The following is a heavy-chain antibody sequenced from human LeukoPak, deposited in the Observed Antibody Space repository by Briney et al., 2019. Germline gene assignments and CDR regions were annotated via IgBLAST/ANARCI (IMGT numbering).Heavy chain of an antibody. CDR3: ARPGGRYYYGSGSYYSPPPAEYFQH. D-gene: IGHD3-10*01. J-gene: IGHJ1*01. CDR2: INHSGST. Sequence: SETLSLTCAVYGGSFSGYYWSWIRQPPGKGLEWIGVINHSGSTNYNPSLKSRVTISVDTSKNQFSLKLSSVTAADTAVYYCARPGGRYYYGSGSYYSPPPAEYFQHWGQGTLVTVSS. CDR1: GGSFSGYY. V-gene: IGHV4-34*01.